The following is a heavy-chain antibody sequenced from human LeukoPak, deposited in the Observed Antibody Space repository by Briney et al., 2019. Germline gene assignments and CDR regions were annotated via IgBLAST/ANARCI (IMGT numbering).Heavy chain of an antibody. CDR1: GGTFSSYA. D-gene: IGHD3-22*01. CDR3: ARVVTDSSGYYFGYFDY. V-gene: IGHV1-69*05. Sequence: APVKVSCKASGGTFSSYAISWVRQAPGQGLEWMGRIIPIFGTANYAQKFQGRVTITTDESTSTAYMELSSLRSEDTAVYYCARVVTDSSGYYFGYFDYWAREPWPPSPQ. CDR2: IIPIFGTA. J-gene: IGHJ4*02.